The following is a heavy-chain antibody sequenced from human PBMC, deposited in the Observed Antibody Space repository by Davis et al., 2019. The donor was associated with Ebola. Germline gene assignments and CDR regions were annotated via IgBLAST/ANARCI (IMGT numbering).Heavy chain of an antibody. CDR1: GYRFTSYG. CDR3: ARAYSSGWYY. D-gene: IGHD6-19*01. V-gene: IGHV1-18*01. CDR2: ISANDGNT. Sequence: ASVKVSCKASGYRFTSYGISWVRQAPGQGLEWMGWISANDGNTHYAQKFQGRVTMTRDTSISTAYMELSRLRSDDTAVYYCARAYSSGWYYWGQGTLVTVSS. J-gene: IGHJ4*02.